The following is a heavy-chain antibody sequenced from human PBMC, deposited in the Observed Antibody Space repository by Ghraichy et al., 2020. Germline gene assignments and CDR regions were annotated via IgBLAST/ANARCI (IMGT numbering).Heavy chain of an antibody. CDR3: ARQGLRWRNDY. J-gene: IGHJ4*02. Sequence: SETLSLTCTVSGGSISSSSYYWGWIRQPPGKGLEWIGSIYYSGSTYYNPSLKSRVTIFVDTSKNQFSLKLSSVTAADTAVYYCARQGLRWRNDYWGQGTLVTVSS. D-gene: IGHD4-23*01. CDR2: IYYSGST. CDR1: GGSISSSSYY. V-gene: IGHV4-39*01.